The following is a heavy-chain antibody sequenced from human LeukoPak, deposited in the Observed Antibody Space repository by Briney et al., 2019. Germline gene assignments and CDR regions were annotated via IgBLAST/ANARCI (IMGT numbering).Heavy chain of an antibody. J-gene: IGHJ3*02. D-gene: IGHD1-26*01. CDR3: ARTISYYEGIDAFDI. Sequence: GGSLRLSCAASGFTFDDYGMSWVRQAPGKGLEWVSGINWNGGSTGYADSVKGRFTISRDNAKNSLYLQMNSLRAEDTALYYCARTISYYEGIDAFDIWGQGTMVSVSS. CDR1: GFTFDDYG. V-gene: IGHV3-20*04. CDR2: INWNGGST.